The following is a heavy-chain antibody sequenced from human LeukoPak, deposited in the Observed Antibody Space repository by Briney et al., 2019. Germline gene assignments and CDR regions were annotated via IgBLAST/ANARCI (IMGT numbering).Heavy chain of an antibody. CDR2: IKYDGSNK. V-gene: IGHV3-30*02. Sequence: GGSLRLSCAASGFTFSNYGMHWVRQAPGKGLEWVAFIKYDGSNKYYADSVTGRFNISRDSSKNTLYLQMNSLRAEDTAVYYCAKDRGWELRFFDYWGQGTLVTVSS. CDR1: GFTFSNYG. D-gene: IGHD1-26*01. J-gene: IGHJ4*02. CDR3: AKDRGWELRFFDY.